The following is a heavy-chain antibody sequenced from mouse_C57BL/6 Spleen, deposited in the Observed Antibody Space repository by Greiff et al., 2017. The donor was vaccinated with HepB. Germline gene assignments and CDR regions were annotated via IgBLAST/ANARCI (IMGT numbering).Heavy chain of an antibody. CDR3: ARSGYYGSSWERYFDY. Sequence: QVQLKESGPELVKPGASVKISCKASGYAFSSSWMNWVKQRPGKGLEWIGRIYPGDGDTNYNGKFKGKATLTADKSSSTAYMQLSSLTSEDSAVYFCARSGYYGSSWERYFDYWGQGTTLTVSS. V-gene: IGHV1-82*01. D-gene: IGHD1-1*01. CDR1: GYAFSSSW. J-gene: IGHJ2*01. CDR2: IYPGDGDT.